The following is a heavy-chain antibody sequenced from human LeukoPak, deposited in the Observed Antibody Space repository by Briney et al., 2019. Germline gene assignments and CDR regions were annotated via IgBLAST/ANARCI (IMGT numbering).Heavy chain of an antibody. CDR1: GFTFSTYS. CDR3: AGGASEYSSSGDFAY. D-gene: IGHD6-6*01. Sequence: HPGGSLRLSCVVSGFTFSTYSMNWVRQAPGKGLEWVSYISSSSSTIYYADSVKGRFTISRDNAKKSLYLQMNSLSADDTAVYYCAGGASEYSSSGDFAYWGRGTLVTVSS. V-gene: IGHV3-48*01. CDR2: ISSSSSTI. J-gene: IGHJ4*02.